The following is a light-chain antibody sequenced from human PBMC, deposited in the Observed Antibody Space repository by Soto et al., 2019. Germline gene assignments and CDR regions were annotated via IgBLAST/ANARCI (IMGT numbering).Light chain of an antibody. CDR3: KQYNNWPPYT. Sequence: EIVMTQSPATLSVSPGDSATVSCRASQSISTNLAWYQHKPGQAPRLLIYGASTRATGIPDRFSGSGSGAEFTLTISNLQSEDFAVYYCKQYNNWPPYTFGQGTKLEIK. CDR2: GAS. J-gene: IGKJ2*01. V-gene: IGKV3-15*01. CDR1: QSISTN.